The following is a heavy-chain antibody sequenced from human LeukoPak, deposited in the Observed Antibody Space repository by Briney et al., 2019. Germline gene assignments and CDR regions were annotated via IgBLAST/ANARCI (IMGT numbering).Heavy chain of an antibody. V-gene: IGHV3-7*04. J-gene: IGHJ3*02. CDR3: ARDWQWQQLDGDAFDI. CDR1: GFTFSGYR. CDR2: IIQDGSEK. Sequence: GGSLRLSCAASGFTFSGYRMSWVRQAPGKGLEWVANIIQDGSEKYYVDSVKGRFTISRDNAKNSLFLQMNSLRAEDTAVYYCARDWQWQQLDGDAFDIWGQGTMVTVSS. D-gene: IGHD6-13*01.